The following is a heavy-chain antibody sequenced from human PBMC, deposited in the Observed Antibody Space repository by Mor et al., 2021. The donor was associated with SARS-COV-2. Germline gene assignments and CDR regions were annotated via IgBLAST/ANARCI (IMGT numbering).Heavy chain of an antibody. D-gene: IGHD6-19*01. V-gene: IGHV3-15*07. CDR3: TTEYSSGWYYFDY. CDR2: IKSKTDGGTT. J-gene: IGHJ4*02. Sequence: GLEWVGRIKSKTDGGTTDYAAPVKGRFTISRDDSKNTLYLQMNSLKTEDTAVYYCTTEYSSGWYYFDYWGQG.